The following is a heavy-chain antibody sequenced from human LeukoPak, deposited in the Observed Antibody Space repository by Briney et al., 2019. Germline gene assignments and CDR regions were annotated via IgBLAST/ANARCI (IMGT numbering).Heavy chain of an antibody. CDR3: AKELRITMVRGVSYGMDV. Sequence: PGGSLRLSCAASGFTFSSYAMSWVRQAPGKGLEWVSAISGSGGSTYYADSVKGRFTFSRDNSKSTLYLQMNSLSAEDTAVYYCAKELRITMVRGVSYGMDVWGQGTTVTVSS. CDR1: GFTFSSYA. J-gene: IGHJ6*02. CDR2: ISGSGGST. V-gene: IGHV3-23*01. D-gene: IGHD3-10*01.